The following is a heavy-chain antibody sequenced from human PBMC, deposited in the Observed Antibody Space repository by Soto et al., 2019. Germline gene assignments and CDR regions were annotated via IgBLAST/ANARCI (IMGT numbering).Heavy chain of an antibody. V-gene: IGHV1-69*08. D-gene: IGHD2-15*01. J-gene: IGHJ6*03. CDR2: IIPILGIA. CDR1: GGTFSSYT. Sequence: QVQLVQSGAEVKKPGSSVKVSCKASGGTFSSYTISWVRQAPGQGLEWMGRIIPILGIANYAQKFQGRVTITADKSTSTAYMELSSLRSEDTAVYYCAREEGVGCSGGSCYYYYYYMDVWGKGTTVTVS. CDR3: AREEGVGCSGGSCYYYYYYMDV.